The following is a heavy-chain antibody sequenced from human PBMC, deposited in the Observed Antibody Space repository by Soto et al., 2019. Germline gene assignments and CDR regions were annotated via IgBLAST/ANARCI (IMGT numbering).Heavy chain of an antibody. CDR2: ISGSGGST. J-gene: IGHJ4*02. V-gene: IGHV3-23*01. CDR3: ANRGDSSGWFDY. CDR1: GFTFSSYA. D-gene: IGHD6-19*01. Sequence: EVQLLESGGGLVQPGGSLRLSCAASGFTFSSYAMSWVRQAPGKGLEWVSAISGSGGSTYYADSVKGRFTIARYNSKNTVSLQMNSLRAEDTAVYYCANRGDSSGWFDYWCQGTLVTVS.